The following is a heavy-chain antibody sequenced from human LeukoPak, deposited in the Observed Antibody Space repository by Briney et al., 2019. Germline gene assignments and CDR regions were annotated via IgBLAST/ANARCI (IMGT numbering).Heavy chain of an antibody. V-gene: IGHV1-2*02. D-gene: IGHD5-18*01. CDR2: IDPNSGGT. CDR3: ARVPRIQLWPATDY. CDR1: GYTFTGYY. J-gene: IGHJ4*02. Sequence: GASVKVSCKASGYTFTGYYMHWVRQAPGQGLEWMGWIDPNSGGTNYAQKFQGRVTMTRDTSISTAYMELSRLRSDDTAVYYCARVPRIQLWPATDYWGQGTLVTVSS.